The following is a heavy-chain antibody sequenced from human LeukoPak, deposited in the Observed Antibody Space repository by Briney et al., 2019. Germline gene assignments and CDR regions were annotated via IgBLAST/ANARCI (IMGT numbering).Heavy chain of an antibody. D-gene: IGHD3-16*01. J-gene: IGHJ4*02. Sequence: GGSLRLSCAASGFTFSNYWMTWVRQAPGKGLEWVASIKPDGSEKYNVDSMKGRFTISRDNAKNSLFLQMNSLRAEDTAVYYCARVGGVYESDFWGQGTLVTVSS. V-gene: IGHV3-7*01. CDR3: ARVGGVYESDF. CDR2: IKPDGSEK. CDR1: GFTFSNYW.